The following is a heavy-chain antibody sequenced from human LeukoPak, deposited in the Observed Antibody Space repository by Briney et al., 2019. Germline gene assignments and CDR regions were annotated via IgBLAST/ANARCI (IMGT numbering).Heavy chain of an antibody. J-gene: IGHJ3*02. V-gene: IGHV3-48*03. CDR3: ARGSRDAFDI. Sequence: PGGSLRLSCAASGFTFSSYEMNWVRQAPGKGLEWVSYISSSGNIIYYADSVKGRFAISRDNAKNSLYLQMDSLRAEDTAVYYCARGSRDAFDIWGQGTMATVPS. CDR2: ISSSGNII. CDR1: GFTFSSYE. D-gene: IGHD2-2*01.